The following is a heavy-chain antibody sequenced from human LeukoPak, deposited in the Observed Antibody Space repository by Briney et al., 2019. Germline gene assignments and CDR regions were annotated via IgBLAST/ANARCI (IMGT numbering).Heavy chain of an antibody. J-gene: IGHJ5*02. Sequence: PGGSLRLSCAASGFTFDDYYMTWIRQAPGKGLEWLSYISPGSSTISYADSVEGRFTISRDYAKNSLYLQLSSLRVEDTAIYYCARDHSPYSAYNHGYGSDLWGQGTLVTVSS. CDR1: GFTFDDYY. D-gene: IGHD5-18*01. CDR2: ISPGSSTI. CDR3: ARDHSPYSAYNHGYGSDL. V-gene: IGHV3-11*04.